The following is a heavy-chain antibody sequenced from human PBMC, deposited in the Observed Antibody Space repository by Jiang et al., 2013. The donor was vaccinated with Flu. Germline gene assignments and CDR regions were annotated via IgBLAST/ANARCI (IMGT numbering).Heavy chain of an antibody. CDR3: AYEADTNMVPNFFR. J-gene: IGHJ4*02. CDR1: GASIFNHY. D-gene: IGHD3-10*01. CDR2: VYYTGYT. Sequence: GLVKPSETLSLTCSVSGASIFNHYWTWIRQPPGKGLEWIGRVYYTGYTDYSPSLQSRVSISIDTSENQFSLKLDSLTAADTAVYYCAYEADTNMVPNFFRWGQGTLVTVSS. V-gene: IGHV4-59*03.